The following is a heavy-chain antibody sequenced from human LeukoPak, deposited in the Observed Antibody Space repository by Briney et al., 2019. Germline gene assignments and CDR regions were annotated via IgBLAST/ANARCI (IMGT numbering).Heavy chain of an antibody. CDR2: IGTAGDT. J-gene: IGHJ4*02. V-gene: IGHV3-13*04. CDR3: ARGALGFDY. Sequence: GGSLRLSCAASGFTFSSYDIQWVRQATGKGLEWVSSIGTAGDTYYAGSVKGRFTLSRENAKKSSYLQMNNLGAGDTAVYYCARGALGFDYWGQGTPVTVSS. CDR1: GFTFSSYD.